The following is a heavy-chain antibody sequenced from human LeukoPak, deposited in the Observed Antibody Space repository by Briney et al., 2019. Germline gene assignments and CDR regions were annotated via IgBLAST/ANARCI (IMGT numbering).Heavy chain of an antibody. J-gene: IGHJ6*04. D-gene: IGHD3-10*02. CDR3: AELGITMIGGV. V-gene: IGHV3-23*01. Sequence: PGGSLRLSCVASGITFNNYAMSWVRQAPGKGLEWVSGISAGGGSTYYADSVKGRFTISRDNAKNSLYLQMNSLRAEDTAVYYCAELGITMIGGVWSKGTTVTISS. CDR2: ISAGGGST. CDR1: GITFNNYA.